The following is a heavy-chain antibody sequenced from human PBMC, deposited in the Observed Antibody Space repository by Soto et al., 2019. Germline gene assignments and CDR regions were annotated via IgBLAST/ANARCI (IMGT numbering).Heavy chain of an antibody. CDR2: ISGIGGIT. CDR3: AKLLWFGELAGFDI. CDR1: GFTFSSYA. J-gene: IGHJ3*02. V-gene: IGHV3-23*01. D-gene: IGHD3-10*01. Sequence: EVQLLESGGGLVQPGGSLRLSCAASGFTFSSYAMSWVRQAPGKGLEWVSAISGIGGITHYADSVKGRFTISRDNSKNTLYLQMNSLRAEDTAVYYCAKLLWFGELAGFDIWGQGTMVTVSS.